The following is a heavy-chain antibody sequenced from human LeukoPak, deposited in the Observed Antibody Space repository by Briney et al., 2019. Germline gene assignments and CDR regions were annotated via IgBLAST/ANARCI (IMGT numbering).Heavy chain of an antibody. CDR1: GGTFSSYA. V-gene: IGHV1-69*13. D-gene: IGHD3-22*01. CDR3: ARPGDSSGYYSY. CDR2: IIPIFGTA. J-gene: IGHJ4*02. Sequence: GASVKVSCKASGGTFSSYAISWVRQAPGQGLEWMGGIIPIFGTANYAQKFQGRVTITADESTSTAYMELSGLRSEDTAVYYCARPGDSSGYYSYWGQGTLVTVSS.